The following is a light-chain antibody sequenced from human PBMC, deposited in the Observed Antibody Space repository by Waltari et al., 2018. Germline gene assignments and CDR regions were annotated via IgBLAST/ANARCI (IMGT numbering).Light chain of an antibody. CDR3: SSYAGSNNLGV. Sequence: QSALTQPPSASGSPGPSVTISCTGPSSDVGGFNYVSWYQHHPGKAPKLMIYEVSKRPSGVPDRFSGSKSGNTASLTVSGLQAEDEADYYCSSYAGSNNLGVFGTGTKVTVL. V-gene: IGLV2-8*01. CDR2: EVS. CDR1: SSDVGGFNY. J-gene: IGLJ1*01.